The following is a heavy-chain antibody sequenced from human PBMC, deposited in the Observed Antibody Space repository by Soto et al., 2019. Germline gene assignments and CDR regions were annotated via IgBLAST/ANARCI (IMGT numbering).Heavy chain of an antibody. D-gene: IGHD5-12*01. V-gene: IGHV3-30-3*01. Sequence: GGSLRLSCVASGFTFSSYAMHWVRQAPGKGLEWVAVISYDGSNKYYADSVKGRFTISRDNSKNTLYLQMNSPRAEDTAVYYCAREDIVATSDAFDIWGQGTMVTVSS. CDR2: ISYDGSNK. CDR3: AREDIVATSDAFDI. CDR1: GFTFSSYA. J-gene: IGHJ3*02.